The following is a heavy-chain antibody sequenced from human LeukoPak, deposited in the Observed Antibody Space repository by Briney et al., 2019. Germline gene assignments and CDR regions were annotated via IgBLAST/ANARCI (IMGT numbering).Heavy chain of an antibody. Sequence: ASVKVSCKASGYTFTGYYMHWVRQAPGQGLEWMGWINPNSGGTNYAQKFQGRVTMTRDTSISTAYMELSRLRSDDTAVYYCARPDYDFWSGYYHALDYWGQGTPVTVSS. V-gene: IGHV1-2*02. D-gene: IGHD3-3*01. CDR2: INPNSGGT. J-gene: IGHJ4*02. CDR1: GYTFTGYY. CDR3: ARPDYDFWSGYYHALDY.